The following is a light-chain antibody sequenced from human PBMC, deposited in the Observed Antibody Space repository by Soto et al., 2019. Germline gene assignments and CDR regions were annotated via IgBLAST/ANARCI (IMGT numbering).Light chain of an antibody. CDR1: QSVSNN. V-gene: IGKV3-15*01. J-gene: IGKJ5*01. CDR3: QQYNNWPPIT. Sequence: EIMMTQSPATLSVSPGERATLSCRASQSVSNNLAWYQQKPGQVPRLLIYYASTRATGIPARFSGSGSGTEFTLTINSLQSEDFALYYCQQYNNWPPITFGQGTRLEIK. CDR2: YAS.